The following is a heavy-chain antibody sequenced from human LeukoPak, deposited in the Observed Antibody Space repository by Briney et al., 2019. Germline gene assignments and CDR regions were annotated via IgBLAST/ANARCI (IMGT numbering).Heavy chain of an antibody. J-gene: IGHJ4*02. D-gene: IGHD2-15*01. V-gene: IGHV1-18*01. CDR1: GYTFTSDG. Sequence: ASVKVSCKASGYTFTSDGISWVRQAPGQGLEWMGWISAYNGNTNYAQKLQGRVTMTTDTSTSTAYMELRSLRSDDTAVYYCARGPYCRGGTCYSQYFDYWGQETLVTVSS. CDR3: ARGPYCRGGTCYSQYFDY. CDR2: ISAYNGNT.